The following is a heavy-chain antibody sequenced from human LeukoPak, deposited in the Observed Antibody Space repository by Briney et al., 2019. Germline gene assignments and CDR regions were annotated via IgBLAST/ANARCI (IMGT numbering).Heavy chain of an antibody. V-gene: IGHV3-21*01. CDR1: GFTFSSCA. Sequence: GGSLRLSCVASGFTFSSCALSWVRQAPGKGLEWVSYISSSSYIYYVDSVKGRFTISRDNAKNSLYLQMNSLRAEDTAVYYCVRDGAVAGTDFDYWGQGTLVTVSS. CDR2: ISSSSYI. J-gene: IGHJ4*02. CDR3: VRDGAVAGTDFDY. D-gene: IGHD6-19*01.